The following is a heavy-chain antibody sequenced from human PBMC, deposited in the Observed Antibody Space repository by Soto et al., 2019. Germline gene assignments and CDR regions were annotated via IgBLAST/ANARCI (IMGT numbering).Heavy chain of an antibody. CDR1: GGSISSGGYY. CDR3: AAFGELLFVTDY. D-gene: IGHD3-10*01. J-gene: IGHJ4*02. CDR2: IYYSGST. Sequence: TLSLTCTVSGGSISSGGYYWSWIRRHPGKGLEWIGYIYYSGSTYYNPSLKSRVTISVDTSKNQFSLKLSSVTAADTAVYYCAAFGELLFVTDYWGQGTLVTVSS. V-gene: IGHV4-31*03.